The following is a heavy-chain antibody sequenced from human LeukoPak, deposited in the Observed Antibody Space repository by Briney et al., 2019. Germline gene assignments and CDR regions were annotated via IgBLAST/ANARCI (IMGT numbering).Heavy chain of an antibody. Sequence: SETLSLTCTVSGGSITYYYWTWIRQPPGKGLEWIGDISHNENTNYSPSLKSRLTISIDTAKSQFSLRLTSVTAADTAVYYCASSGSRWLVDKTYSPYWGQGTLVTVSS. D-gene: IGHD3-22*01. CDR1: GGSITYYY. V-gene: IGHV4-34*01. CDR2: ISHNENT. J-gene: IGHJ4*02. CDR3: ASSGSRWLVDKTYSPY.